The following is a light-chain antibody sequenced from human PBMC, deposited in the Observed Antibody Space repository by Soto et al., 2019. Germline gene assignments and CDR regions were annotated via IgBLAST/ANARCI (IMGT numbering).Light chain of an antibody. Sequence: EVVLTQSPGTLSLSPGERATLSCRASQSVSSSYSARYQQKPGQAPRRLIYGGSSRATGIPDRFSGRGSGTDFTLTISRLEPEDFAVYYCQQYGISPRTFGRGIKVEIK. CDR3: QQYGISPRT. V-gene: IGKV3-20*01. J-gene: IGKJ1*01. CDR1: QSVSSSY. CDR2: GGS.